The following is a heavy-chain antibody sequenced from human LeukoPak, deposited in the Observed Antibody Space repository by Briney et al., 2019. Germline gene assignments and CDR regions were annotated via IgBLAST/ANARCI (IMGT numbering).Heavy chain of an antibody. D-gene: IGHD6-13*01. V-gene: IGHV1-69*04. CDR2: IIPILGIA. CDR1: GGTFSSYA. Sequence: ASVKVSCKASGGTFSSYAISWVRQAPGQGLEWMGRIIPILGIANYAQKFQGRVTMTTDTSTSTAYMELRSLRSDDTAVYYCARSPSSPQDYWGQGTLVTVSS. J-gene: IGHJ4*02. CDR3: ARSPSSPQDY.